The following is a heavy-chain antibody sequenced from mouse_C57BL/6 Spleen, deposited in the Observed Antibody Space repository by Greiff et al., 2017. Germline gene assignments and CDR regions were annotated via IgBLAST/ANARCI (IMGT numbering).Heavy chain of an antibody. CDR3: ARGTGDAY. CDR2: IYPGDGDT. Sequence: VQLQQSGPELVKPGASVKISCKASGYAFSSSWMNWVKQRPGKGLEWIGRIYPGDGDTNYNGKFKGKATLTADKSSSTAYMQRSSLTSEDSAVYFCARGTGDAYWGQGTLVTVSA. D-gene: IGHD3-3*01. J-gene: IGHJ3*01. V-gene: IGHV1-82*01. CDR1: GYAFSSSW.